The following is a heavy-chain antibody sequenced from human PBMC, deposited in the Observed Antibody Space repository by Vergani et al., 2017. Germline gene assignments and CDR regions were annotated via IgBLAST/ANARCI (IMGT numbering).Heavy chain of an antibody. J-gene: IGHJ3*02. CDR3: ARGTRYCSSTSCYGGAFDI. D-gene: IGHD2-2*01. V-gene: IGHV3-13*04. CDR1: GFTFSSYD. Sequence: EVQLVESGGGLVQPGGSLRLSCAASGFTFSSYDMHWVRQATGKGLEWVSAIGTAGDTYYPGSVKGRFTISRENAKNSLYLQMNSLRAGDTAVYYCARGTRYCSSTSCYGGAFDIWGQGTMVTVSS. CDR2: IGTAGDT.